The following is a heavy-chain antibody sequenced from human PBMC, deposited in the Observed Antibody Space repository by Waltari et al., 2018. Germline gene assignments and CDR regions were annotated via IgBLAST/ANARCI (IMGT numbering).Heavy chain of an antibody. Sequence: QVQLVQSGAEVKKPGASVKVSCKASGYTFTGYYMHWVRQAPGQGLEWRGWINPNSGGTNYAKKFQGRVTMTRDTSISTAYMELSRLRSDDTAVYYCARNYYDSRAGAFDIWGQGTMVTVSS. V-gene: IGHV1-2*02. CDR1: GYTFTGYY. J-gene: IGHJ3*02. D-gene: IGHD3-22*01. CDR3: ARNYYDSRAGAFDI. CDR2: INPNSGGT.